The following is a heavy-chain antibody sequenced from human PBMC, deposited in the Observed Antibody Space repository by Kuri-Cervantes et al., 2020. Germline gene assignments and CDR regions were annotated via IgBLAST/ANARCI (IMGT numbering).Heavy chain of an antibody. Sequence: SGPTLVKPTQTLTLTCTFSGFSLSTSGVGVGWIRQPPGKALEWLAPIYWDDDKRYSPSLKSRLTITKDTSKNQVVLTMTNMDPVDTATYYCAHRNVGSSWYDYYYYYGMDVWGQGTTVTVSS. J-gene: IGHJ6*02. CDR3: AHRNVGSSWYDYYYYYGMDV. V-gene: IGHV2-5*02. CDR2: IYWDDDK. CDR1: GFSLSTSGVG. D-gene: IGHD6-13*01.